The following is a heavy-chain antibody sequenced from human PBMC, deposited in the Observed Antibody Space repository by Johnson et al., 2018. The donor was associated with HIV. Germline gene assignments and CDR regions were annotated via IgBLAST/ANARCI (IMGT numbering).Heavy chain of an antibody. Sequence: VQLVESGGGVVRPGGSLRLSCAASGFTFDDYDMSWVRQAPGKGLEWVSGLNWNGGSTVYADSVKGRFPISRDNAKNSLYLQMNSLRAEDTALYYCARDYDDSSGYYSPGGEAFDIWGQGTMVTVSS. J-gene: IGHJ3*02. D-gene: IGHD3-22*01. CDR2: LNWNGGST. CDR3: ARDYDDSSGYYSPGGEAFDI. V-gene: IGHV3-20*04. CDR1: GFTFDDYD.